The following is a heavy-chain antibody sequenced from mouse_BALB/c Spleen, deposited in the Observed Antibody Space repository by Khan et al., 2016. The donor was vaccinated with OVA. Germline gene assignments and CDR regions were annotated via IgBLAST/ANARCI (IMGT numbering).Heavy chain of an antibody. CDR3: ARGNYYGYYFDY. CDR2: ISYSDVT. J-gene: IGHJ2*01. V-gene: IGHV3-2*02. D-gene: IGHD1-1*01. Sequence: EVQLQESGPGLVKPSQSLSLTCTVTGYSITSGYAWNWIRQFPGNKLEWMGYISYSDVTNYNPSLKSRISITRDTSKNQFFLQLNSVTTEDTATYYCARGNYYGYYFDYWGRGTTLTVSS. CDR1: GYSITSGYA.